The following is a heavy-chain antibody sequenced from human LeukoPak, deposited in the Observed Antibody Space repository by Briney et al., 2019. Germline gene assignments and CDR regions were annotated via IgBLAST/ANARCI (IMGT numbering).Heavy chain of an antibody. CDR1: GFSFSSYG. V-gene: IGHV3-30*02. Sequence: GGSLRLSCAASGFSFSSYGMHWVRQAPGKGLEWVAFIRYDGSNKYYADSVKGRFTISRDNSKNTLYLQMNSLRAEDTAVYYCAKRASLGSSWFDPWGQGTLVTVSS. D-gene: IGHD2-2*01. CDR3: AKRASLGSSWFDP. J-gene: IGHJ5*02. CDR2: IRYDGSNK.